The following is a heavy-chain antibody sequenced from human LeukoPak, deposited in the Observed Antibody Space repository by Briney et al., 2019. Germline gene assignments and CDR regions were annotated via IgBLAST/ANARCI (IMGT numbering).Heavy chain of an antibody. D-gene: IGHD2-15*01. CDR1: GFTFSSYS. CDR2: ISSSSSYI. J-gene: IGHJ4*02. CDR3: AKVGVVAAMRGYFDY. V-gene: IGHV3-21*01. Sequence: GGSLRLSCAASGFTFSSYSMNWVRQAPGKGLEWVSSISSSSSYIYYADSVKGRFTISRDNAKNSLYLQMNSLRAEDTAVYYCAKVGVVAAMRGYFDYWGQGTLVTVSS.